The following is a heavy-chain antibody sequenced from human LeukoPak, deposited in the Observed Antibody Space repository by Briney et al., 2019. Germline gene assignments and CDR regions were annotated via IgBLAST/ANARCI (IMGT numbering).Heavy chain of an antibody. J-gene: IGHJ3*02. CDR2: IYYSGRV. D-gene: IGHD1-26*01. V-gene: IGHV4-28*05. Sequence: SDTLSLTCAVSGDSITRSDWWAWIRQPPGKGLEWLGNIYYSGRVNHNPSLQTRVTMSVDSSKNQFSLRLGSVTAVDTAVYFCAKTRSGIYYGDSFDIWGQGILVTVSS. CDR1: GDSITRSDW. CDR3: AKTRSGIYYGDSFDI.